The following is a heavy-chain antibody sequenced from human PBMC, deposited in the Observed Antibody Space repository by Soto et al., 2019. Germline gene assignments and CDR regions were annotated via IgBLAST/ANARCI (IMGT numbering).Heavy chain of an antibody. CDR1: GYTFTSYY. Sequence: QVQLVQSEAEVKKPGASVKVSCKASGYTFTSYYMHWVRQAPGQGLEWMGIINPSGGSRSYAQKFQGRFTVTRDMSTSTVYLELSSLRSEETAVYYCARDSVRGPVALYYFDYWGQVTLVTVSS. D-gene: IGHD3-10*02. J-gene: IGHJ4*02. CDR2: INPSGGSR. V-gene: IGHV1-46*01. CDR3: ARDSVRGPVALYYFDY.